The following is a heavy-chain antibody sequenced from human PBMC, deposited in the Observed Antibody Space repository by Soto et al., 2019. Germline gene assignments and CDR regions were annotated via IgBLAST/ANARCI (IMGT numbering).Heavy chain of an antibody. D-gene: IGHD6-19*01. CDR2: IYYSGST. CDR1: GGSISTYY. CDR3: ARPLYSRDWDALDP. V-gene: IGHV4-59*03. J-gene: IGHJ5*02. Sequence: SETVSLTCTVSGGSISTYYWSWFRQPPGKGLEWIGYIYYSGSTNYNPSLKNRVTISLDTSKNQFSLKLTSVTAADTAVYYCARPLYSRDWDALDPWGQGTLVT.